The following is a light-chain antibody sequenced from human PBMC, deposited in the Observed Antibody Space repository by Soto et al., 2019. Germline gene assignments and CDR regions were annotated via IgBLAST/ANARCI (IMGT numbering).Light chain of an antibody. J-gene: IGKJ2*01. CDR2: GAS. V-gene: IGKV3-15*01. CDR1: QSVDSD. CDR3: QQYKNWPPYT. Sequence: EIVMTQSPATLSVSTGERATLSCRARQSVDSDLVWYQQKPGQAPRLLIYGASTRATGIPARFSGSGSGTEFTLTIRSLQSEDFAVYYCQQYKNWPPYTVGQANQLEIK.